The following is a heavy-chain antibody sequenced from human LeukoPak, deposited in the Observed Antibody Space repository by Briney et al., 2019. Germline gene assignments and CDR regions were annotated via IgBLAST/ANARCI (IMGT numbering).Heavy chain of an antibody. J-gene: IGHJ3*02. CDR2: IIPIFGTA. V-gene: IGHV1-69*13. CDR3: ARGTEDIVVVPAATTGDAFDI. Sequence: GASVKVSCKASGGTFISYAISWVRQAPGQGLEWMGGIIPIFGTANYAQKFQGRVTITADESTSTAYMELSSLRSEDTAVYYCARGTEDIVVVPAATTGDAFDIWGQGTMVTVSS. D-gene: IGHD2-2*01. CDR1: GGTFISYA.